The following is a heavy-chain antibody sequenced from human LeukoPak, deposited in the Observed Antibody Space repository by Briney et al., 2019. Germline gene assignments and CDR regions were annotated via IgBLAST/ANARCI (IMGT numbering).Heavy chain of an antibody. J-gene: IGHJ5*02. CDR1: GGSISSRSYY. CDR2: IYYSGST. D-gene: IGHD5-18*01. CDR3: ARGRFDSYGS. Sequence: PSETLSLTCTVSGGSISSRSYYWGWIRQPPGKGLEWIGSIYYSGSTYYNPSLKSRVTISVDTSKNQFSLKLRSVTAADTAVYYCARGRFDSYGSWGQGTLVTVSS. V-gene: IGHV4-39*07.